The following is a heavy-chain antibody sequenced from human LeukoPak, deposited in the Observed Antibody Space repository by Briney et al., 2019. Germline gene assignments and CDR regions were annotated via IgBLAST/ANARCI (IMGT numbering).Heavy chain of an antibody. CDR1: GFTFDDYA. CDR3: ARDMADYTLDY. D-gene: IGHD4-11*01. CDR2: ISWNSGST. V-gene: IGHV3-9*01. J-gene: IGHJ4*02. Sequence: GGSLRLSCAASGFTFDDYAMHWVRQAPGKGLEWVSGISWNSGSTYYADSAKGRFTISRDNAKNSLYLQMNSLRAEDTAVYYCARDMADYTLDYWGQGTLVTVSS.